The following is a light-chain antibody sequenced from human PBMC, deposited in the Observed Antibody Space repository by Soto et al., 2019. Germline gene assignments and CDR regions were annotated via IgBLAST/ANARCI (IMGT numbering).Light chain of an antibody. V-gene: IGLV2-14*01. Sequence: QSALTQSASVSGSPGQSITISCTGTSSDVGGYNYVSWYQQHPGKAPKLMIYDVSNRPSGVSNRFSGSKSGNTASLTISGLQPADEAYYYYSSYTASSTPYVFGTGTKVTVL. J-gene: IGLJ1*01. CDR2: DVS. CDR3: SSYTASSTPYV. CDR1: SSDVGGYNY.